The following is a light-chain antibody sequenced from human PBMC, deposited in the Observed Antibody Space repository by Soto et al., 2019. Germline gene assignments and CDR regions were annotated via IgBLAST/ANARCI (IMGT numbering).Light chain of an antibody. Sequence: QAVVTQEPSVTVSPGGTVTLTCGSSTGAVTTGHYPYWFQQKPGQAPRTLIYDTNNKQSWTPARFSGYLLWGKAALTLSGAQPEDEAMYYCLLLWSGTRRVFGAGTKLTVL. J-gene: IGLJ1*01. V-gene: IGLV7-46*01. CDR1: TGAVTTGHY. CDR2: DTN. CDR3: LLLWSGTRRV.